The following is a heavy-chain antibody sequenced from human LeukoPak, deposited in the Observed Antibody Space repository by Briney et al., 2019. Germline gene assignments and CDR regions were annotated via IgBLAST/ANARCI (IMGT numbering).Heavy chain of an antibody. V-gene: IGHV3-21*01. D-gene: IGHD6-19*01. J-gene: IGHJ4*02. CDR3: ARGSGSGWSWGTNYFDY. CDR1: GFTFSTYS. Sequence: AGGSLRLSCAASGFTFSTYSINWVRQAPGKGLEWVSSISSGSTYIYYADSVKGRFTISRDNAKNSLSLQMNGLRADDTAVYYCARGSGSGWSWGTNYFDYWGQGSLVTVSS. CDR2: ISSGSTYI.